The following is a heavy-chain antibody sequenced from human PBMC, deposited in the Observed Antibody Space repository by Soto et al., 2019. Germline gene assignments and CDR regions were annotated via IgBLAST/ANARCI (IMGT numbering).Heavy chain of an antibody. CDR1: GYTFTSYA. CDR2: INAGNGNT. Sequence: ASVKVSCKASGYTFTSYAMHWVRQAPGQRLEWMGWINAGNGNTKYSQKFQRRVTITRDTSASIAYMELSSLRSEDTAVYYCAKVADLWRDYDYWGQGTLVTVSS. J-gene: IGHJ4*02. D-gene: IGHD3-3*01. V-gene: IGHV1-3*01. CDR3: AKVADLWRDYDY.